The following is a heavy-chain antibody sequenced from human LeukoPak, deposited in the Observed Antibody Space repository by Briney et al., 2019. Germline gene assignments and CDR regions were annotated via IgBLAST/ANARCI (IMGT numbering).Heavy chain of an antibody. J-gene: IGHJ6*03. V-gene: IGHV4-4*07. CDR2: IYTSGST. D-gene: IGHD5-12*01. Sequence: SETLSLTCTVSGGCISSYYWSWIRQPAGKGLEWIGRIYTSGSTNYNPSLKSRVTMSVDTSKNQFSLKLRSVTAADTAVYYCARDGEIVATINGYDYYYMDVWGKGTTVTVSS. CDR1: GGCISSYY. CDR3: ARDGEIVATINGYDYYYMDV.